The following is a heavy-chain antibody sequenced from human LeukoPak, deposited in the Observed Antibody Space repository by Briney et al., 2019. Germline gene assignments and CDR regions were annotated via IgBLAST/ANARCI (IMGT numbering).Heavy chain of an antibody. CDR2: INPNSGGT. V-gene: IGHV1-2*02. CDR3: ARGGAPSGYDFWSGYSTHGMDV. Sequence: ASVKVSCKASGYTFTSYAMNWVRQAPGQGLEWMGWINPNSGGTNYAQKFQGRVTMTRDTSISTAYMEQSRLRSDDTAVYYCARGGAPSGYDFWSGYSTHGMDVWGKGTTVTVSS. CDR1: GYTFTSYA. J-gene: IGHJ6*04. D-gene: IGHD3-3*01.